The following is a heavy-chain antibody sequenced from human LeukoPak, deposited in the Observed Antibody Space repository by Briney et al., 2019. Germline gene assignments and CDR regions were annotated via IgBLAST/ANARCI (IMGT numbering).Heavy chain of an antibody. CDR3: ARRPLYSSGWYPRREGGWFDP. J-gene: IGHJ5*02. CDR1: GYSISSGYY. CDR2: IYHSGST. D-gene: IGHD6-19*01. Sequence: SETLSLTCTVSGYSISSGYYWGWIRQPPGKGLEWIGSIYHSGSTYYNPSLKSRVTISVDTSKNQFSLKLSSVTAADTAVYYCARRPLYSSGWYPRREGGWFDPWGQGTLVTVSS. V-gene: IGHV4-38-2*02.